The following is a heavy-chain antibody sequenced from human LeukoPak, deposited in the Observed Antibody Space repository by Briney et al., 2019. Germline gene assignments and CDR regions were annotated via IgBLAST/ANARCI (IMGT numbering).Heavy chain of an antibody. Sequence: ASVKVSCKASGYTFTGYYMHWVRQAPGKGLEWMGGFDPEDGETIYAQKFQGRVTMTEDTSTDTAYMELSSLRSEDTAVYYCATGASSSWYGHAPLDYWGQGTLVTVSS. CDR3: ATGASSSWYGHAPLDY. CDR1: GYTFTGYY. CDR2: FDPEDGET. J-gene: IGHJ4*02. D-gene: IGHD6-13*01. V-gene: IGHV1-24*01.